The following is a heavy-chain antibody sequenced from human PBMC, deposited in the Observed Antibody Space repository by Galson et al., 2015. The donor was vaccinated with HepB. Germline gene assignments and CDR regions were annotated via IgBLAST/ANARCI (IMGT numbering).Heavy chain of an antibody. D-gene: IGHD4-17*01. J-gene: IGHJ4*02. CDR3: TRPGETLRSTLDY. V-gene: IGHV1-46*03. CDR2: INPSGGAT. CDR1: GYTFTSYY. Sequence: SVKVSCKASGYTFTSYYIHWVRQAPGQGLEWMGVINPSGGATSYAQKFQGRATMTRGTSTSTVYMELSSLRSEDTAVYYCTRPGETLRSTLDYWGQGTLVTVSS.